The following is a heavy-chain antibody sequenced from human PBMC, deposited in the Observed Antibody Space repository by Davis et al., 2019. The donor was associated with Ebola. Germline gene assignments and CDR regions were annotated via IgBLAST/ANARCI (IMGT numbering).Heavy chain of an antibody. CDR1: GGSISSYY. D-gene: IGHD4-11*01. CDR3: ARYSNYVGYFDY. V-gene: IGHV4-59*01. CDR2: IYYSGST. Sequence: MPSETLSLTCTVSGGSISSYYWSWIRQPPGKGLEWIGYIYYSGSTNYNPSLKSRVTISVDTSKNQFSLKLSSVTAADTAVYYCARYSNYVGYFDYWGQGTLVTVSS. J-gene: IGHJ4*02.